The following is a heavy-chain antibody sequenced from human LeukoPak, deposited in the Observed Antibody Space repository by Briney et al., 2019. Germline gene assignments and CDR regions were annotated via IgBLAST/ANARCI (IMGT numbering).Heavy chain of an antibody. CDR3: AKPILTAFGYFDY. CDR1: GFTFSSSA. J-gene: IGHJ4*02. CDR2: ISGSGGST. D-gene: IGHD3-9*01. Sequence: PGGSLRLSCAASGFTFSSSAMSWVRQAPGKGLEWVSAISGSGGSTFYADSVKGRFTISRDNSKNTLYLQMNSLRAEDTAVYYCAKPILTAFGYFDYWGQGTLVTVSS. V-gene: IGHV3-23*01.